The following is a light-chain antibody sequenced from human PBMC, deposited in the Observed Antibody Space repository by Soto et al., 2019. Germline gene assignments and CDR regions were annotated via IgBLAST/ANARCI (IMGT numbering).Light chain of an antibody. CDR1: SSDFGGYKF. CDR2: ETS. CDR3: FSFTSTNTHV. Sequence: QSALTQPASVSGASEQSATISCPVTSSDFGGYKFVSWYQLQAGKVHKIIIYETSKRPSGVSDRFSGSKAGNTASLTISGLQAEDEADYYCFSFTSTNTHVFGSGTKVTVL. J-gene: IGLJ1*01. V-gene: IGLV2-23*01.